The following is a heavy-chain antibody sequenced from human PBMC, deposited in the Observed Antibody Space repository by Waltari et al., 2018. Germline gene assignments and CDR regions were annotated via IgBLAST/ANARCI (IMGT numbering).Heavy chain of an antibody. Sequence: EVQLVESGGGLIQPGGSLSLSCPASGFPVRNSFMMWVRQAPVKGLEGVSLIYSGGSTYYADSVKGRFTISRDYSENTLYLQMNSLRGEDTAVYYCARDRHCSSSGCSGLWGQGTLVTVSS. J-gene: IGHJ4*02. CDR1: GFPVRNSF. CDR3: ARDRHCSSSGCSGL. CDR2: IYSGGST. V-gene: IGHV3-53*01. D-gene: IGHD2-2*01.